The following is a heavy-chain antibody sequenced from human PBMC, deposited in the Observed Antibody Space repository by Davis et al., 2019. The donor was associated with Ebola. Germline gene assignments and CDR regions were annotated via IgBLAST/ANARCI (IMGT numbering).Heavy chain of an antibody. CDR2: IYYSGST. V-gene: IGHV4-61*01. D-gene: IGHD2-15*01. CDR3: AREKLGYCSGGSCYPFDT. J-gene: IGHJ4*02. CDR1: GGSVSSGSYY. Sequence: MPSETLSLTCTVSGGSVSSGSYYWSWIRQPPGKGLEWIGYIYYSGSTNYNPSLKSRVTISVDTSKNQFSLKLSSVTAADTAVYFCAREKLGYCSGGSCYPFDTWGQGTLVTVSS.